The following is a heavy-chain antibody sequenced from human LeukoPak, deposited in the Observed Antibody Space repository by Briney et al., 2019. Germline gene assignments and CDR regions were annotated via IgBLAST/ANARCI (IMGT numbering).Heavy chain of an antibody. D-gene: IGHD6-13*01. CDR1: GGSISSSSYY. J-gene: IGHJ6*03. V-gene: IGHV4-39*07. CDR2: IYYSGST. Sequence: SETLSLTCTVSGGSISSSSYYWGWIRQPPGKGLEWIGSIYYSGSTNYNPSLKSRVTISVDTSKNQFSLKLSSVTAADTAVYYCARGRRRRIAAAGLYYYYYMDVWGKGTTVTVSS. CDR3: ARGRRRRIAAAGLYYYYYMDV.